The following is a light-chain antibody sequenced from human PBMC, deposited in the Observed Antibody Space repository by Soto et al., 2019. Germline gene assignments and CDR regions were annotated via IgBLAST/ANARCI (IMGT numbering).Light chain of an antibody. V-gene: IGLV2-14*01. CDR2: DVS. Sequence: QSALTQPASVSGSPGQSITMSCTGTSSDVGGYNYVSWYQQHPGKAPKLMIYDVSNRPSGVSNRFSGSKSGNTASLTISGLQAEDEADYYCSSYTSSSTLPVFGTGTKLTVL. CDR3: SSYTSSSTLPV. CDR1: SSDVGGYNY. J-gene: IGLJ1*01.